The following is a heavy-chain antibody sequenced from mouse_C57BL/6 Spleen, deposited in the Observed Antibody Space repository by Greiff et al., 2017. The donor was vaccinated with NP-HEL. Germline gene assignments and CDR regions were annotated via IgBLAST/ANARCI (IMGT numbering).Heavy chain of an antibody. CDR2: IDPSDSYT. CDR3: ARTPYYYAMDY. Sequence: VQLQQPGAELVMPGASVKLSCKASGYTFTSYWMHWVKQRPGQGLEWIGEIDPSDSYTNYNQKFKGKSTLTVYKSSSTAYMQLSSLTSEDSAVYYCARTPYYYAMDYWGQGTSVTVSS. CDR1: GYTFTSYW. V-gene: IGHV1-69*01. J-gene: IGHJ4*01.